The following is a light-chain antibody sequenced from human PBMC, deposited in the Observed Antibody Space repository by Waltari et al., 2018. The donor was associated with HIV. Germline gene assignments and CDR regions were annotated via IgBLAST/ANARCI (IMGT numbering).Light chain of an antibody. Sequence: QSALTQPASVSGNPGQSVTITCTGTDIDIGNYNLVSWFQQHPGKAPKPLIYDVSKRPSGVSSRFSGSKSGYFASLTISGLLTEDESSYYCLTYVSKTSTWQFGGGTYLTV. CDR2: DVS. V-gene: IGLV2-23*02. CDR3: LTYVSKTSTWQ. J-gene: IGLJ3*02. CDR1: DIDIGNYNL.